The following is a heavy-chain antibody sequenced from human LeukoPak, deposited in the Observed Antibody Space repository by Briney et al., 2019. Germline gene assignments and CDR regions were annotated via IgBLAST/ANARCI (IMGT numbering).Heavy chain of an antibody. Sequence: GGSLRLSCAASGFTFSRHGMHWVRQAPGKGLEWVAVISIDGRDKKYADSVKGRFTISRDNSKKTLYLQMNSLRTEDTAVYYCAKDRKEGPADYYSDYWGQGTLVTVSS. CDR1: GFTFSRHG. CDR2: ISIDGRDK. J-gene: IGHJ4*02. V-gene: IGHV3-30*18. CDR3: AKDRKEGPADYYSDY.